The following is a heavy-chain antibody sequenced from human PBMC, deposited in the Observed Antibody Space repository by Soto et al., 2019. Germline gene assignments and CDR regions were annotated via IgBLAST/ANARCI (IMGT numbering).Heavy chain of an antibody. D-gene: IGHD1-1*01. V-gene: IGHV3-15*01. CDR2: IKSKTDGGTT. Sequence: GGSLRLSCAASGFTFSNAWMSWVRQAPGKGLEWVGRIKSKTDGGTTDYAAPVKGRFTISRDDSKNTLYLQMNSLKTEDTAVYYCQHNWNEGGWFDPWGQGTLVTVSS. CDR1: GFTFSNAW. CDR3: QHNWNEGGWFDP. J-gene: IGHJ5*02.